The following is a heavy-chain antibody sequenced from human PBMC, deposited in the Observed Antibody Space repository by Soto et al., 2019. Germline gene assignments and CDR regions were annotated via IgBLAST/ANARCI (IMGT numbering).Heavy chain of an antibody. J-gene: IGHJ5*02. D-gene: IGHD5-18*01. CDR3: AGVLDTAYNWFDP. Sequence: EVQLVESGGGLVQPGGSLRLSCAASGFTFSSYSMNWVRQAPGKGLEWVSYISSSSSTIYYADSVKGRFTISRDNAKKPLYLQMNCLRAEDTAVYYCAGVLDTAYNWFDPWGQGSLVTVSS. CDR1: GFTFSSYS. CDR2: ISSSSSTI. V-gene: IGHV3-48*01.